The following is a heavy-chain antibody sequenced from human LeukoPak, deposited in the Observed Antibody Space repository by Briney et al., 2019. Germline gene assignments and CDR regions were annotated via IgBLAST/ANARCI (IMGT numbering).Heavy chain of an antibody. Sequence: SETLSLTCAVYGGSFSGYYWSWIRQPPGKGLEWIGEINHSGSTNYNPSLKSRVTISVDTSKNQFSLKLSSVTAADTAVYYCARHSEEWLPKIDYWGQGTLVAVSS. D-gene: IGHD6-19*01. CDR1: GGSFSGYY. V-gene: IGHV4-34*01. J-gene: IGHJ4*02. CDR3: ARHSEEWLPKIDY. CDR2: INHSGST.